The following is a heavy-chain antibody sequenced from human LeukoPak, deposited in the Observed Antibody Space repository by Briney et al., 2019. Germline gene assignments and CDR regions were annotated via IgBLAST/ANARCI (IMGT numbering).Heavy chain of an antibody. Sequence: GGSLRLSCTASGFSYSGYSMHWVRQAPGKGLEWVSGIQRDGSSPTYADSVKGRFTISRDDSKNMVYLQMDSLRAEDTAVYCCALSGYGDRDHWGQGTLVTVSS. CDR1: GFSYSGYS. CDR2: IQRDGSSP. V-gene: IGHV3-74*01. J-gene: IGHJ4*02. D-gene: IGHD3-22*01. CDR3: ALSGYGDRDH.